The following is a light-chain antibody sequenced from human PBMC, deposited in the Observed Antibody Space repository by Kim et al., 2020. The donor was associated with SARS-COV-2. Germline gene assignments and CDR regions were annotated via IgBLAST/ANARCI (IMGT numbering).Light chain of an antibody. CDR1: QSISSY. J-gene: IGKJ2*01. V-gene: IGKV1-39*01. CDR3: QQGYSTPYT. Sequence: DIQMTQSPSSLSASVGDRVTITCRASQSISSYLNWYQQKPGKAPKLLIYTASNLRSGVPSRFSGSGSGTDFTLTISSLQPEDFATYYCQQGYSTPYTFGQGTKLEI. CDR2: TAS.